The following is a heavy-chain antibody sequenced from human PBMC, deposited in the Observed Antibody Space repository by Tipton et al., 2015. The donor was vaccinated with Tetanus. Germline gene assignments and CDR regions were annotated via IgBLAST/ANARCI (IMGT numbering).Heavy chain of an antibody. CDR1: GASISSGGYF. J-gene: IGHJ5*02. CDR2: IYYSGST. CDR3: ARDQGGGRVVRLNWFDP. D-gene: IGHD6-6*01. V-gene: IGHV4-31*03. Sequence: TLSLTCSVSGASISSGGYFWNWIRHRPGKGLEWIGYIYYSGSTFYNPSLKSRVTISVDTSKNQFSLNLRSVTAADTAVYYCARDQGGGRVVRLNWFDPWGQGTLVTVSS.